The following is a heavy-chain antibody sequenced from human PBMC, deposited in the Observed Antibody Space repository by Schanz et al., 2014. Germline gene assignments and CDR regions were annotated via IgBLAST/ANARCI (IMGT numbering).Heavy chain of an antibody. Sequence: QLQLRESGPGLVKPSETLSLICSVSGGSIRSGGYSWSWIRQPPGKGLEWIGYIYYSGSTNYNPPLKSRAPRSTDTSENQSSVRLKSVTAADTAVYYCARRRRGYGLDVWGQGTTVTVSS. J-gene: IGHJ6*02. CDR2: IYYSGST. CDR1: GGSIRSGGYS. CDR3: ARRRRGYGLDV. V-gene: IGHV4-61*08.